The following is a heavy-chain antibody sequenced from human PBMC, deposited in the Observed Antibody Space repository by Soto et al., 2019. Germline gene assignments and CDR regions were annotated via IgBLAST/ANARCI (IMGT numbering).Heavy chain of an antibody. CDR2: IHSDGSST. Sequence: EVQLVESEGGLVQRGGSLRLSCAASGFTFNYYWMHWVRQAPGQGLVWVSHIHSDGSSTNYADSVKGRFTISKDNAKNTLYLQKNSLRAEDTAVYYCARGDKGGFDLWGQGTTVTVSS. J-gene: IGHJ3*01. V-gene: IGHV3-74*01. D-gene: IGHD2-21*02. CDR1: GFTFNYYW. CDR3: ARGDKGGFDL.